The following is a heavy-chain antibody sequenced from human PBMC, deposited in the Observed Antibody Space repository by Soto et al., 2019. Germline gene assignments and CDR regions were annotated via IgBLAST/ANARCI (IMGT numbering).Heavy chain of an antibody. V-gene: IGHV4-30-4*08. CDR1: GDSFSSGDYY. CDR2: IYYSGSS. CDR3: AGGGGWYASP. D-gene: IGHD2-15*01. Sequence: SETLSLTCTVSGDSFSSGDYYWTWIRQPPGKGLEWIGYIYYSGSSYYNPSLKSRVTISVDTSKNHFSLRLSSVTAADTAVYYCAGGGGWYASPWGQGTLVTVS. J-gene: IGHJ4*02.